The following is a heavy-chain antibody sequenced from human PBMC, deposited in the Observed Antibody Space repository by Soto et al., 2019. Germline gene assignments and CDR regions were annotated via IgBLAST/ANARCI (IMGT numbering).Heavy chain of an antibody. CDR3: AIDRTSSSPNYYDYYGMDV. CDR1: GGSISSYY. V-gene: IGHV4-59*01. CDR2: IYYSGST. J-gene: IGHJ6*02. Sequence: SETLSLTCTVSGGSISSYYWSWIRQPPGKGLEWIGYIYYSGSTNYNPSLKSRVTISVDTSKNQFSLKLSSVTAADTAVYYCAIDRTSSSPNYYDYYGMDVWGQGTTVTVSS. D-gene: IGHD6-13*01.